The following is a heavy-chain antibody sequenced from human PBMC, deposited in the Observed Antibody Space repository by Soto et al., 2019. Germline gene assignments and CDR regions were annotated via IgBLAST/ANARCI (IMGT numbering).Heavy chain of an antibody. CDR2: IYYSGST. Sequence: QVQLQESGPGLVKPSETLSLTCTVSGGSVSSGSYYWSWIRQPPGKGLEWIGYIYYSGSTNYNPSLKSPVTISVATSKNQFSLKLSSVTAADTAVYYCARGLEYYDFWSGYSSSFDYWGQGTLVTVSS. CDR3: ARGLEYYDFWSGYSSSFDY. V-gene: IGHV4-61*01. D-gene: IGHD3-3*01. CDR1: GGSVSSGSYY. J-gene: IGHJ4*02.